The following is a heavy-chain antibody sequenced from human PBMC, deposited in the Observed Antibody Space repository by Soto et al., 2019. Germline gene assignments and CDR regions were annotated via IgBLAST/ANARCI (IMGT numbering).Heavy chain of an antibody. J-gene: IGHJ4*02. V-gene: IGHV3-30-3*01. Sequence: QVQLVESGGGVVQPGRSLRLSCAASGFTFSSYAMHWVRQAPGKGLEWVAVISYDGSNKYYADSVTGRFTISRDNSKNPLSLQMNSLRAEDTAVYYCAREGSGSYYSIPIGYFDYWGQGTLVTVSS. CDR1: GFTFSSYA. D-gene: IGHD3-10*01. CDR2: ISYDGSNK. CDR3: AREGSGSYYSIPIGYFDY.